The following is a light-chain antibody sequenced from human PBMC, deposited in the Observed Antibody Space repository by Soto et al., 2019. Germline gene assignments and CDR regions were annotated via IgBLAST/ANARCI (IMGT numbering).Light chain of an antibody. CDR1: QSVSSGY. CDR3: QQYGSSSYT. J-gene: IGKJ2*01. CDR2: GAS. V-gene: IGKV3-20*01. Sequence: EIVLTQSPGTLSLSPGERATFSCRASQSVSSGYLAWYQQKPGQAPRLLIYGASSRATGIPDRFSGSGSGTDFTLTISRLEPEDFAVYYCQQYGSSSYTFGQGTKLEIK.